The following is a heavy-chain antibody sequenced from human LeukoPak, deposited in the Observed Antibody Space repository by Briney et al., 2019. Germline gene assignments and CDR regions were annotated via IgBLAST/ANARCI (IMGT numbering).Heavy chain of an antibody. CDR1: GFIFSDHY. D-gene: IGHD1-26*01. V-gene: IGHV3-72*01. Sequence: PGGSLRLSCAASGFIFSDHYMNWVRQAPGKGLEWVGRARNKANNYSTEYAASVRGRFTISRDDSQNSLYLQMNSLEPEDTAVYFCSVSIVAVPFFDNWGQGTLVTVSS. CDR2: ARNKANNYST. CDR3: SVSIVAVPFFDN. J-gene: IGHJ4*02.